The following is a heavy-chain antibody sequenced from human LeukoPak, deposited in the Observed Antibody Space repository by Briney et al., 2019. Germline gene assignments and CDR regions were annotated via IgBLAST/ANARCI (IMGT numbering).Heavy chain of an antibody. CDR1: GVSISSSNSY. CDR2: IYYSEST. D-gene: IGHD5-12*01. Sequence: PSETLSLTCTVSGVSISSSNSYWGWIRQPPGKGLEWIGSIYYSESTYQNPSLKSRVTISVDTSKNQFSLKLSSVTAADTAVYYCARVKTIVATTTWGQGTLVTVSS. V-gene: IGHV4-39*07. J-gene: IGHJ5*02. CDR3: ARVKTIVATTT.